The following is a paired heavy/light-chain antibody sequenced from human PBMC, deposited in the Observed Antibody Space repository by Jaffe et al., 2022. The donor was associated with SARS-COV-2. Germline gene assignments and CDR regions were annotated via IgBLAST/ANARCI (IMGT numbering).Light chain of an antibody. CDR2: GTS. CDR3: QQYGSSPPWT. V-gene: IGKV3-20*01. CDR1: QSVGSSF. Sequence: EVVLTQSPGTLSLSPGERATLSCRASQSVGSSFLAWYQQKPGQAPRLLISGTSSRATGIPDRFSGSGSGTDFTLTISRLQPEDFAVYYCQQYGSSPPWTFGQGTKVEIK. J-gene: IGKJ1*01.
Heavy chain of an antibody. Sequence: EVQLVQSGAEVKKPGESLKISCKGSGYSFTNYWIGWVRQMPGKGLEWMGIIYPGDSETRYSPSFQGQVTISADKSINTAYVQWSSLKASDTAMYFCARHTARGYSYRYGMDVWGQGTTVTVSS. CDR3: ARHTARGYSYRYGMDV. V-gene: IGHV5-51*01. CDR1: GYSFTNYW. CDR2: IYPGDSET. J-gene: IGHJ6*02. D-gene: IGHD5-18*01.